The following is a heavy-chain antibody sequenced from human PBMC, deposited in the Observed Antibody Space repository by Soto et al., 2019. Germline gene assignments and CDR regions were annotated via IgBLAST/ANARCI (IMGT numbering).Heavy chain of an antibody. CDR2: ISGNGGTT. D-gene: IGHD1-1*01. V-gene: IGHV3-23*01. CDR1: EFTFSSYA. J-gene: IGHJ6*02. Sequence: PGGSLRLSCVASEFTFSSYAMSWVRQAPGKGLEWVADISGNGGTTNYADSVKGRFTISRNNFKNTLYLEMSSLRADDTAVYYCAKALDGIDDYFYAMGVWGQGTTVTVSS. CDR3: AKALDGIDDYFYAMGV.